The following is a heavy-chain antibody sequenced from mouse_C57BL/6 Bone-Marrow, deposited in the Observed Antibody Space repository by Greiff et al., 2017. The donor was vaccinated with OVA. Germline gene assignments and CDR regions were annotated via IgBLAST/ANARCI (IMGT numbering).Heavy chain of an antibody. CDR1: GFSFNTYA. CDR2: IRSKSNNYAT. V-gene: IGHV10-1*01. J-gene: IGHJ4*01. CDR3: VRHVRAMDY. Sequence: EVQRVESGGGLVQPKGSLKLSCAASGFSFNTYAMNWVRQAPGKGLEWVARIRSKSNNYATYYADSVKDRFTISRDDSESMLYLQMNNLKTEDTAMYYCVRHVRAMDYWGQGTSVTVSS.